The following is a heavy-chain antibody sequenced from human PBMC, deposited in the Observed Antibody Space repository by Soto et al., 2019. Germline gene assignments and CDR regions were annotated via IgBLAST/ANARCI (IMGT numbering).Heavy chain of an antibody. J-gene: IGHJ6*02. V-gene: IGHV1-18*04. D-gene: IGHD1-7*01. CDR3: ARSEPGWNYAGATKYYYNGMDV. CDR1: GYTFTSYG. CDR2: ISAYNGNT. Sequence: ASVKVSCKASGYTFTSYGISWVRQAPGQGLEWMGWISAYNGNTNYAQKLQGRVTMTTDTSTSTAYMELRSLRSDDTAVYYCARSEPGWNYAGATKYYYNGMDVWGQGTTVTVPS.